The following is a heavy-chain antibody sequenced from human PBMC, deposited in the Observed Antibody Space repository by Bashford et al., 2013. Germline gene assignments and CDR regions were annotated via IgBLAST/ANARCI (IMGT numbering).Heavy chain of an antibody. D-gene: IGHD5-24*01. Sequence: SETLSLTCTVSLDSVISSSHYWTWIRQPPGKGLEWIGYIYYSGSTYYNPSLKSRVTISVDTSKHQFSLKLTSVTAADTAVYYCARRDGYNFLSFDYWGQGILVTVSS. CDR3: ARRDGYNFLSFDY. CDR1: LDSVISSSHY. V-gene: IGHV4-39*01. CDR2: IYYSGST. J-gene: IGHJ4*02.